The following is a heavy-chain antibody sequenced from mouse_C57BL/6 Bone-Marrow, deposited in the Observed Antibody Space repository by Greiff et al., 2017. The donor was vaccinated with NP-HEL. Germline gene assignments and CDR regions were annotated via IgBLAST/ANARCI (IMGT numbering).Heavy chain of an antibody. CDR2: ISSGSSTI. CDR3: ASGSSYWYFDV. Sequence: EVQVVESGGGLVKPGGSLKLSCAASGFTFSDYGMHWVRQAPEKGLEWVAYISSGSSTIYYADTVKGRFTISRDNAKNTLFLQMTSLRSEDTSMYYCASGSSYWYFDVWGTGTTVTVSS. D-gene: IGHD1-1*01. V-gene: IGHV5-17*01. J-gene: IGHJ1*03. CDR1: GFTFSDYG.